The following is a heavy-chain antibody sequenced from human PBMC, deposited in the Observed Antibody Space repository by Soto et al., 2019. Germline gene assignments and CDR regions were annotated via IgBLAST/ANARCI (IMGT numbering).Heavy chain of an antibody. J-gene: IGHJ5*02. V-gene: IGHV4-39*01. CDR3: ATSNWFDP. CDR1: GGSISSRGYY. Sequence: QLQLQESGPGLVKPSETLSLTCTVSGGSISSRGYYWGWIRQPPGKGLEWIGTIYYSGSTYYNPSLKSRVTIAEDASKNQFSRTLSSVAAADTAVYYCATSNWFDPWGQGTLVTVSS. CDR2: IYYSGST.